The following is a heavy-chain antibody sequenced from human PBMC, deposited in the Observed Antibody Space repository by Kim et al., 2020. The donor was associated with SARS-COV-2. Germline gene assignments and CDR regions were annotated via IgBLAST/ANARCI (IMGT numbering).Heavy chain of an antibody. J-gene: IGHJ6*02. D-gene: IGHD2-15*01. Sequence: SETLSLTCAVYGGSFSGYYWSWIRQPPGKGLEWIGEINHSGSTNYNPALKSRVTISVDTSKNQFSLKLSSVTAADTAVYYCARAYVGVVYYYYGMDVWG. CDR1: GGSFSGYY. CDR3: ARAYVGVVYYYYGMDV. CDR2: INHSGST. V-gene: IGHV4-34*01.